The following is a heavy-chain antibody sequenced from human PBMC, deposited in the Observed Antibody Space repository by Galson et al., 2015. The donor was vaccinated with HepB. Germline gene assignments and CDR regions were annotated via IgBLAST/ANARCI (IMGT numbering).Heavy chain of an antibody. D-gene: IGHD2-2*01. J-gene: IGHJ6*02. CDR3: ARDPAGYCSSTSCRSANYYHGMDV. Sequence: SVKVSCKASGGTFSSYTISWVRQAPGQGLEWMGRIIPILGIANYAQKFQGRVTITADKSTSTAYMELSSLRSEDTAVYYCARDPAGYCSSTSCRSANYYHGMDVWGQGTTVTVSS. V-gene: IGHV1-69*04. CDR2: IIPILGIA. CDR1: GGTFSSYT.